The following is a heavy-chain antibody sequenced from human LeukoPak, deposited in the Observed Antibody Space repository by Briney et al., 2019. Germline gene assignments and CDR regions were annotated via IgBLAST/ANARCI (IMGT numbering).Heavy chain of an antibody. CDR2: ISSSSSYI. V-gene: IGHV3-21*01. CDR3: ARDTSSWYLGGDYYFDY. CDR1: GFTFSSYA. J-gene: IGHJ4*02. Sequence: PGRSLRLSCAASGFTFSSYAMHWVRQAPGKGLEWVSSISSSSSYIYYADSVKGRFTISRDNAKNSLYLQMNSLRAEDTAVYYCARDTSSWYLGGDYYFDYWGQGTLVTVSS. D-gene: IGHD6-13*01.